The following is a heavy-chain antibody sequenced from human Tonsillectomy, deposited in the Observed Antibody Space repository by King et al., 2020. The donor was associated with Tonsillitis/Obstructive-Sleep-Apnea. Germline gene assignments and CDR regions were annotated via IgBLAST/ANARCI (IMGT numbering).Heavy chain of an antibody. Sequence: VQLQQSGPGLVKPSQTLSLTCAISGDSVSSNSAACNWIRQSPSRGLEWLGRTYYRSKWYDDYAVSVKSRITIHPDTSKNQFSLQLNSVTPEDTAVYYCASGSGYDLVHWGQGTLVTVSS. V-gene: IGHV6-1*01. CDR2: TYYRSKWYD. CDR3: ASGSGYDLVH. CDR1: GDSVSSNSAA. D-gene: IGHD3-3*01. J-gene: IGHJ4*02.